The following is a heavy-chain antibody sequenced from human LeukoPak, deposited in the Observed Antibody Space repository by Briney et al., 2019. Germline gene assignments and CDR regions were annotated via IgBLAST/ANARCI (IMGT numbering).Heavy chain of an antibody. CDR2: IYWDGDK. J-gene: IGHJ5*02. D-gene: IGHD6-13*01. V-gene: IGHV2-5*02. CDR3: AHSLKGIAAAVALNWFDP. CDR1: GFSLTTSAVG. Sequence: SGPTLVNPTQTLTLTCTFSGFSLTTSAVGVGWIRQPPGKALEWLALIYWDGDKRYSPSLKSRLTIIKDTARNQVVLTMTNMDPVDTATYYCAHSLKGIAAAVALNWFDPWGQGTLVTVSS.